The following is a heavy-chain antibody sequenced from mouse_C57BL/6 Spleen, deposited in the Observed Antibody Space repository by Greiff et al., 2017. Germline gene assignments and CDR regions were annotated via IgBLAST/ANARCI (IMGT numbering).Heavy chain of an antibody. Sequence: DVMLVESGGGLVKPGGSLKLSCAASGFTFSDYGMHWVRQAPEKGLVWVAYISSGSSTIYYADTVKGRFTISRDNAKNTLFLQMTSLRSEDTAMYYCAREGTNAMDYWGQGTSVTVSS. J-gene: IGHJ4*01. D-gene: IGHD2-14*01. CDR1: GFTFSDYG. CDR3: AREGTNAMDY. CDR2: ISSGSSTI. V-gene: IGHV5-17*01.